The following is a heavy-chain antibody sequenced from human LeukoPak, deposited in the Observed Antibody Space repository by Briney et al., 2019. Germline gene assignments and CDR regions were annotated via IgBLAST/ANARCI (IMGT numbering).Heavy chain of an antibody. CDR1: GYTFTSYD. Sequence: ASVKVSCKASGYTFTSYDINWVRQANGQGLEWMGWMNPNSGNTGYAQKFQGRVTMTRNTSISTAYMELSSLRSEDTAVYYCAREGYYDSSGYYSRSFYWGQGTLVTVSS. V-gene: IGHV1-8*01. CDR3: AREGYYDSSGYYSRSFY. J-gene: IGHJ4*02. CDR2: MNPNSGNT. D-gene: IGHD3-22*01.